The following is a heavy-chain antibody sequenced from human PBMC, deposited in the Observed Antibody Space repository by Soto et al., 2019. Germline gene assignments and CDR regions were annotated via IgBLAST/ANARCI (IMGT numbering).Heavy chain of an antibody. J-gene: IGHJ3*02. V-gene: IGHV4-30-2*01. CDR1: GGSINSGGYS. CDR2: IYHSGST. CDR3: ARGVYYYDRSNAFDI. D-gene: IGHD3-22*01. Sequence: SETLSLTCAVSGGSINSGGYSWSWIRQPPGKGLEWIGYIYHSGSTYYNPSLKSRVTISVDRSKNQFSLKLSSVTAADTAVYYCARGVYYYDRSNAFDIWGQGTMVTVSS.